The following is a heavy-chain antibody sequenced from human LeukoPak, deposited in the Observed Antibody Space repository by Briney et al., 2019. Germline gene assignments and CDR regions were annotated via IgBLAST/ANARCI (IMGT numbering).Heavy chain of an antibody. D-gene: IGHD3-3*01. V-gene: IGHV4-59*01. CDR1: AGSISSYY. J-gene: IGHJ6*02. CDR2: IYYSGST. Sequence: PSETLSLTCTVSAGSISSYYWSWIRQPPGKGLEWIGYIYYSGSTSYNPSLKSRVTISVDTSKNQFSLKLSSVIAADTAVYYCARDTFWSGYPDGMDVWGQGTTVTVSS. CDR3: ARDTFWSGYPDGMDV.